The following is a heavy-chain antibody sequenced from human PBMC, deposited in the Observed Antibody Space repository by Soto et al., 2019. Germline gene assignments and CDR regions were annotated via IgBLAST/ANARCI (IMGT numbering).Heavy chain of an antibody. Sequence: GSLKLSCAASGFTFSRDWMSWVGQAPGKGLVWVANIKKDGSEKYYVDSVKGRFTISRDNAKNSLYLQMNSLRAEDTAVYYCSRSPNYYDRSGYYPYYFDYWGQGTLVTVSS. V-gene: IGHV3-7*03. CDR3: SRSPNYYDRSGYYPYYFDY. CDR1: GFTFSRDW. J-gene: IGHJ4*02. CDR2: IKKDGSEK. D-gene: IGHD3-22*01.